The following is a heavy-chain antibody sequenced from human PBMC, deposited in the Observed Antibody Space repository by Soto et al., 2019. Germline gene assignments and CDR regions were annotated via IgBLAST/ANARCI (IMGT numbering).Heavy chain of an antibody. D-gene: IGHD6-19*01. CDR3: AREPLGQMIRLVNALDI. V-gene: IGHV1-18*01. CDR2: ISAYNGNT. CDR1: GYTFTSYG. J-gene: IGHJ3*02. Sequence: ASVKVSCKASGYTFTSYGISWVRQAPGQGLEWMGWISAYNGNTNYAQKLQGRVTMTTDTSTSTAYMELRSLRSDDTAVYYCAREPLGQMIRLVNALDIWGQGTMVTVSS.